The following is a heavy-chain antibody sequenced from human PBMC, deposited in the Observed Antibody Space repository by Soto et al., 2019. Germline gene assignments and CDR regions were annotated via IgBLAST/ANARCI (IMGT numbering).Heavy chain of an antibody. CDR1: GGSISSYY. Sequence: SETLSLTCTVSGGSISSYYWSWIRQPPGKGLEWIGYIYYSGSTNYNPSLKSRVTISVDTSKNQFSLKLSSVTAADTAVYYCARVFRGYLWYFDLWGRGTLVTVSS. J-gene: IGHJ2*01. CDR2: IYYSGST. D-gene: IGHD1-1*01. CDR3: ARVFRGYLWYFDL. V-gene: IGHV4-59*01.